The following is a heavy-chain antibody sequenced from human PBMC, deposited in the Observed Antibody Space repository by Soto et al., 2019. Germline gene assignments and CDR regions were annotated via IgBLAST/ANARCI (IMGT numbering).Heavy chain of an antibody. J-gene: IGHJ6*02. D-gene: IGHD3-22*01. CDR2: IIPIFGTA. V-gene: IGHV1-69*01. CDR1: RGTFSSYS. CDR3: ARDSSGYYQLYYYYYGMDV. Sequence: SAKLTSKDSRGTFSSYSMSSVRHAPEQGLEWMGGIIPIFGTANYAQKFQGRVTITADESTSTAYMELSSLRSEDTAVYYCARDSSGYYQLYYYYYGMDVWGQGTTVTVSS.